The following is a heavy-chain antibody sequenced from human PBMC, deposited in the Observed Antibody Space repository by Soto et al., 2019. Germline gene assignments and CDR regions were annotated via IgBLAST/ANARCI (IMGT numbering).Heavy chain of an antibody. J-gene: IGHJ4*02. CDR1: GYTFTSYG. V-gene: IGHV1-18*01. CDR2: ISAYNGNT. CDR3: ASGWFGEFVYYFDY. D-gene: IGHD3-10*01. Sequence: QVQLVQSGAEVKKPGASVKVSCKASGYTFTSYGISWVRQAPVQGLEWMGWISAYNGNTNYAQKLQGRVTMNTDTSTCTAYMELRSLGSDDTAVYYCASGWFGEFVYYFDYWGQGTLVTVSS.